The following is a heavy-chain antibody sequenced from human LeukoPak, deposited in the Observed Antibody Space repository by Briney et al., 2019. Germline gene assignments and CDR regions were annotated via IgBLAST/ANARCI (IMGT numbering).Heavy chain of an antibody. J-gene: IGHJ5*02. D-gene: IGHD3-9*01. Sequence: SETLSLTCTVSGGSISSSSYYWGWIRQPPGKGLEWIGSIYYSGSTYYNPSLKSRVTISVDTSKNQFSLKLSSVTAADTAVYYCARDYYDILTGYPKWFDPWGQGTLVTVSS. V-gene: IGHV4-39*07. CDR1: GGSISSSSYY. CDR3: ARDYYDILTGYPKWFDP. CDR2: IYYSGST.